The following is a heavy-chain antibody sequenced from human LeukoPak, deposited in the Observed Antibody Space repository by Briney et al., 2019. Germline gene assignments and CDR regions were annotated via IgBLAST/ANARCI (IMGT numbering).Heavy chain of an antibody. CDR2: IIPIFGTA. CDR3: ARATYYYDSSGSYYYYYYMDV. J-gene: IGHJ6*03. CDR1: GGTFSSYA. Sequence: ASVKVSCKASGGTFSSYAISWVRQAPGQGLEWMGGIIPIFGTANYEQKFQGRVTITTDEYTSTAYMELSSLRSEDTAVYYCARATYYYDSSGSYYYYYYMDVWGKGTTVTVSS. V-gene: IGHV1-69*05. D-gene: IGHD3-22*01.